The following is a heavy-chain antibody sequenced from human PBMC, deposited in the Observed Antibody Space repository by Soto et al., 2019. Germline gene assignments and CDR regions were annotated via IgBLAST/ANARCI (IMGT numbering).Heavy chain of an antibody. CDR2: MNPNSGNT. V-gene: IGHV1-8*01. D-gene: IGHD3-22*01. CDR3: ARGQRKFYYDSSSNWFDP. CDR1: GYTFTSYD. Sequence: ASVKVSCKASGYTFTSYDINWVRQATGQGLEWMGWMNPNSGNTGYAQKFQGRVTMTRNTSISTAYMELSSLRSEDTAVYYWARGQRKFYYDSSSNWFDPWGQGTLVTVSS. J-gene: IGHJ5*02.